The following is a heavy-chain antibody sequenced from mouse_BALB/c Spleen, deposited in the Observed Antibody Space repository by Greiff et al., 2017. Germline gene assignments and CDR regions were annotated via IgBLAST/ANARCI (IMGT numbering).Heavy chain of an antibody. Sequence: QVQLQQPGAELVRPGASVKLSCKASGYTFTSYWINWVKQRPGQGLEWIGNIYPSDSYTNYSQKFKDKATLTVDKSSSTAYMQLSSPTSEDSAVYYCTRDYRYIDYWGQGTLVTVSA. CDR1: GYTFTSYW. J-gene: IGHJ3*01. D-gene: IGHD2-14*01. CDR2: IYPSDSYT. CDR3: TRDYRYIDY. V-gene: IGHV1-69*02.